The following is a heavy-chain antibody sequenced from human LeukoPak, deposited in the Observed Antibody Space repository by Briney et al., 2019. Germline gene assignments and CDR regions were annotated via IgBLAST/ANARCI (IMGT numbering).Heavy chain of an antibody. D-gene: IGHD3-10*01. CDR2: ISPRGDIT. CDR1: GFTFSSHG. J-gene: IGHJ4*02. CDR3: AKDDAWLQFGE. Sequence: GGSVRLSCAASGFTFSSHGMNWVRQAPGKGLEWVSGISPRGDITYYADSVKGRFTVSRDNFKNTLYLEVISLTAEDTAVYYCAKDDAWLQFGEWSQGTLVTVSS. V-gene: IGHV3-23*01.